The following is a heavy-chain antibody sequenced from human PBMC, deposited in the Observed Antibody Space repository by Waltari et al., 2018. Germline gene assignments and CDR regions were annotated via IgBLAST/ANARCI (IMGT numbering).Heavy chain of an antibody. D-gene: IGHD1-26*01. CDR2: INPNSGGT. J-gene: IGHJ4*02. CDR1: GYTFTGYY. V-gene: IGHV1-2*04. Sequence: QVQLVQSGAEVKKPGASVKVSCKASGYTFTGYYMHWVRQAPGQGLEWMGWINPNSGGTNYAQKCQGWVTMTRDTSISTAYMELSRLRSDDTAVYYCARVRGSYRYFDYWGQGTLVTVSS. CDR3: ARVRGSYRYFDY.